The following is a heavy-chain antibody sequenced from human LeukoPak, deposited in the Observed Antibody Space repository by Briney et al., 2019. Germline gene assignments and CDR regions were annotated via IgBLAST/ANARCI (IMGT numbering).Heavy chain of an antibody. CDR2: ITSASNYI. Sequence: GGSLRLSCAASGFTFSTYSMNWVRQAPGKGLEWVSPITSASNYIYYADSVKGRFTISRDNAQNSLYLQMDSLRAEDTAVYYCARDGTWYYDSSGYSLDAFDIWGQGTMVTVSS. V-gene: IGHV3-21*01. D-gene: IGHD3-22*01. J-gene: IGHJ3*02. CDR1: GFTFSTYS. CDR3: ARDGTWYYDSSGYSLDAFDI.